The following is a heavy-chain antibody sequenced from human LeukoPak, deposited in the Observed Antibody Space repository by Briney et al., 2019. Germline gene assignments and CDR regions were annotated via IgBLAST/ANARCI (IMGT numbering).Heavy chain of an antibody. Sequence: PGGSLRLSCTASGFTFNNYVMSWVRQAPGKGLEWVSAISGTTGCTYYADPLKGRFTISRDNSKNTLYLQMNSLRAEDTAVYYCVKLNTAMITYFDYWGQGTLVTVSS. J-gene: IGHJ4*02. V-gene: IGHV3-23*01. CDR1: GFTFNNYV. D-gene: IGHD5-18*01. CDR2: ISGTTGCT. CDR3: VKLNTAMITYFDY.